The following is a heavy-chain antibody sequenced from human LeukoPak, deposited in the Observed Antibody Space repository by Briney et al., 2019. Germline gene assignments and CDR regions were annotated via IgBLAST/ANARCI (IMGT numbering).Heavy chain of an antibody. D-gene: IGHD3-3*01. CDR1: GYTFTSYG. CDR2: IIPILGIA. Sequence: GASVKVSCKASGYTFTSYGISWVRQAPGQGLEWMGRIIPILGIANYAQKFQGRVTITADKSTSTAYMELSSLRSEDTAVYYCARVGYDFWSGLSDYWGQGTLVTVSS. V-gene: IGHV1-69*04. CDR3: ARVGYDFWSGLSDY. J-gene: IGHJ4*02.